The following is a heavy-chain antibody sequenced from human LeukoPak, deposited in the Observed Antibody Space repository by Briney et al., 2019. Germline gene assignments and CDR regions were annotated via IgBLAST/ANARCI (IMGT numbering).Heavy chain of an antibody. CDR1: GYTFTSYG. CDR3: ARDQPDSSGYWGFDY. V-gene: IGHV1-18*01. D-gene: IGHD3-22*01. Sequence: ASVKVSCKASGYTFTSYGISWVRQAPGQGLEWMGWISAYNGNTNYAQKLQGRVTMTTDTSTSTAYMELRSLRSDDTAVYYCARDQPDSSGYWGFDYWGQGTLVTVSS. J-gene: IGHJ4*02. CDR2: ISAYNGNT.